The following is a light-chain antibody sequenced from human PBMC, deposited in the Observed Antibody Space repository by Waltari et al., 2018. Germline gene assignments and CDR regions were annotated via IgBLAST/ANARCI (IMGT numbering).Light chain of an antibody. J-gene: IGKJ1*01. CDR2: KAS. V-gene: IGKV1-5*03. Sequence: DIQVTQSPSTLSASVGDRVTITCRASQSIVVWLAWYQQKPGKAPRLLIYKASDLESGVPSRFSGSASGTAFTLTISSLQAEDFATYYCLQYNSYPWTFGQGTTVEIK. CDR3: LQYNSYPWT. CDR1: QSIVVW.